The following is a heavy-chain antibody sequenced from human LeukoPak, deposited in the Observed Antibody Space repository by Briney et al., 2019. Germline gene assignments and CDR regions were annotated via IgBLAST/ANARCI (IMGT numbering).Heavy chain of an antibody. CDR1: GFTFSSYS. Sequence: GGSLRLSCAASGFTFSSYSMNWVRQAPGKGLEWVSSISSSGSYIYYADSVKGRFTISRDNAKNSLYLQMNSLRAEDTAVFYCARWNNDWEFDYWGQGTLVSVSS. D-gene: IGHD1/OR15-1a*01. CDR3: ARWNNDWEFDY. J-gene: IGHJ4*02. V-gene: IGHV3-21*04. CDR2: ISSSGSYI.